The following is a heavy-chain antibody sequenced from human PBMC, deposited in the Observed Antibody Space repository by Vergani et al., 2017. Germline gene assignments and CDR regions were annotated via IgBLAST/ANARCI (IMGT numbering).Heavy chain of an antibody. D-gene: IGHD5-24*01. V-gene: IGHV3-15*01. Sequence: EVQLVESGGGLLKPGDHVRLSCAVSGLNFKDAWMTWVRQAPGKGLEWLGRVISKKDGGKADYSPHMKGTISISRNESKSTIYLDMNSLRIDYTATYACSTYNVGASFSWGPGTQVTVSS. CDR1: GLNFKDAW. J-gene: IGHJ4*02. CDR2: VISKKDGGKA. CDR3: STYNVGASFS.